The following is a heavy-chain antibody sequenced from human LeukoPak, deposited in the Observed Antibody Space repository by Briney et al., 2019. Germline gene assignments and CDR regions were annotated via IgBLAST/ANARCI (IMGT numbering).Heavy chain of an antibody. V-gene: IGHV4-34*01. J-gene: IGHJ4*02. CDR2: INHSGST. D-gene: IGHD6-19*01. CDR3: ARLNIAVAGGDY. CDR1: GFTFSSYA. Sequence: GSLRLSCAASGFTFSSYAMSWVRQPPGKGLEWIGEINHSGSTNYNPSLKSRVTISVDTSKNQFSLKLSSVTAADTAVYYCARLNIAVAGGDYWGQGTLVTVSS.